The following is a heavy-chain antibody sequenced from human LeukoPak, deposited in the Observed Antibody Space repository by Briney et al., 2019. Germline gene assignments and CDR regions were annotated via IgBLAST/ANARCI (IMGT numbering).Heavy chain of an antibody. D-gene: IGHD2-15*01. Sequence: GGSLRLSCAASGFTFSSYGMHWVRQAPGKGLEWVAVIWYDGSNKYYADSVKGRFTISRDNSKNTLYLQMNSLRAEDTAVYYCAKDGYKDIVVVVAAKGFDYWGQGTLVTVSS. J-gene: IGHJ4*02. V-gene: IGHV3-33*06. CDR2: IWYDGSNK. CDR3: AKDGYKDIVVVVAAKGFDY. CDR1: GFTFSSYG.